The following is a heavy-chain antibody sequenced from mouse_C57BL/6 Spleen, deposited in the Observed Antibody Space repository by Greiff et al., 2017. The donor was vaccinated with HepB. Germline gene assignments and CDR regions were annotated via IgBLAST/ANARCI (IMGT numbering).Heavy chain of an antibody. CDR2: IWSGGST. V-gene: IGHV2-4*01. D-gene: IGHD2-1*01. Sequence: VQLQQSGPGLVQPSQRLSITCTVSGFSLTSYGVHWVRQPPGKGLEWLGVIWSGGSTDYNAAFISRLSISKDNSKSQVFFKMNSLQADDTAIYYCATSYGNYGDYAMDYWGQGTSVTVSS. CDR1: GFSLTSYG. CDR3: ATSYGNYGDYAMDY. J-gene: IGHJ4*01.